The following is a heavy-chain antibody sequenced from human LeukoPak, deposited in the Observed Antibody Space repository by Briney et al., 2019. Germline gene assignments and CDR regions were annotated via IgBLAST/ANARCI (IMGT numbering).Heavy chain of an antibody. Sequence: SETLSLTCAVSGDSMISYYWSWIRQPPGKGLEWIGYIGYSGRTNYNPSLKSRVTISVDTSKNQFSLNLRSVTAADTAVYYCGRDAEHCSGSDCPRWFDPWGQGTLVTVSS. CDR1: GDSMISYY. V-gene: IGHV4-59*01. J-gene: IGHJ5*02. CDR2: IGYSGRT. D-gene: IGHD2-21*02. CDR3: GRDAEHCSGSDCPRWFDP.